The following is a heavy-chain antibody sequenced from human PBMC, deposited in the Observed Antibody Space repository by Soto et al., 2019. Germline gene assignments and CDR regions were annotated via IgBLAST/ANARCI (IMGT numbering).Heavy chain of an antibody. CDR3: ARAHAPTLPFDY. CDR1: GGSIRNVY. V-gene: IGHV4-59*01. Sequence: SETLSLTCTVSGGSIRNVYWSWIRQAPGKGLEWIGFIFHSGNAKYNPSLKSRVTISVDTSKNQLSLSLDSVTAADTAVYFCARAHAPTLPFDYWGQGTLVTVSS. J-gene: IGHJ4*01. D-gene: IGHD2-15*01. CDR2: IFHSGNA.